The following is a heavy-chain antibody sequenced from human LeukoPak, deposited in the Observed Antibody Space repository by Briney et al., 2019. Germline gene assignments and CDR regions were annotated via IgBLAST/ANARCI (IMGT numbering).Heavy chain of an antibody. V-gene: IGHV3-74*01. CDR3: ARQVIPDNALDI. Sequence: GGSLRLSCAASGFTFSTYWMHWVRQAPGKGLVWVSRLSTDGTTTVYADSVKGRFTISRDNVKNTLYLQVSSLRAEDTAVYYCARQVIPDNALDIWGQGTMVTVSS. CDR2: LSTDGTTT. CDR1: GFTFSTYW. J-gene: IGHJ3*02. D-gene: IGHD2-2*01.